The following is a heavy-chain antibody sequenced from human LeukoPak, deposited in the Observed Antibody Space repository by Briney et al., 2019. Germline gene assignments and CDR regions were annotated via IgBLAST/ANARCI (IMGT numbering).Heavy chain of an antibody. J-gene: IGHJ3*02. CDR3: ARQRAFDI. Sequence: SETLSLTCTVSGGSISTSSDCWGWIRQPPRKGLEWIGSIYYTVNTYNSPSLKSRVTISVDTSKNQFSLKLGSVTAADTAMYYCARQRAFDIWGQGTMVTVSS. CDR2: IYYTVNT. CDR1: GGSISTSSDC. V-gene: IGHV4-39*01.